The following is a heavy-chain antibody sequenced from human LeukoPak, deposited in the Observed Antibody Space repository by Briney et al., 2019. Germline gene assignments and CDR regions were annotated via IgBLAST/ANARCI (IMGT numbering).Heavy chain of an antibody. CDR3: VKDRGLPNQWLQVTYDS. CDR1: GFTFDDYA. D-gene: IGHD5-24*01. J-gene: IGHJ4*02. V-gene: IGHV3-9*01. Sequence: GGSLRLSCAASGFTFDDYAMHWVRQAPGKGLEWVSGISWNSVNIGHEDSVKGRFTISRDNAKNSLHLQMNSLRPEDTALYYCVKDRGLPNQWLQVTYDSWGQGTLVTVTS. CDR2: ISWNSVNI.